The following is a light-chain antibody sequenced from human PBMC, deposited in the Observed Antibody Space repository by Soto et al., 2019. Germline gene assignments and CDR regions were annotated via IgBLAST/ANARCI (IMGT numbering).Light chain of an antibody. J-gene: IGLJ3*02. CDR3: GSYAGGSTLV. V-gene: IGLV2-23*01. Sequence: QSALTQPASVSGSPGQSITISCTGTSSDIGTYNLVSWYQQHPGQAPKLIIYEATKRPSGVSNRSSGSKSGNTASLTISGLQNEDEADYYGGSYAGGSTLVFGGGTELTVL. CDR1: SSDIGTYNL. CDR2: EAT.